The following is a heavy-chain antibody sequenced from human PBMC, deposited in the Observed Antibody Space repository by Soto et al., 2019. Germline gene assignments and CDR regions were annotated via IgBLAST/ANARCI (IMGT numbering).Heavy chain of an antibody. J-gene: IGHJ6*02. Sequence: QVQLQESGPGQVKPSETLSLLCVDSGEAVGSGQSYWNWVRQAPGKGLEWIGQISVTVAMKNSASLKSPVTMSVDTSKNQISLTLTSVTAADSAAYFGARARADSAGSSFGRRMDVWGQGTTVTVAS. CDR3: ARARADSAGSSFGRRMDV. CDR2: ISVTVAM. V-gene: IGHV4-61*01. CDR1: GEAVGSGQSY. D-gene: IGHD3-10*01.